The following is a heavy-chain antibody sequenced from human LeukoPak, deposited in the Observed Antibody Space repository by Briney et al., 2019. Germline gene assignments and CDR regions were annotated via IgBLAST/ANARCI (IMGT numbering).Heavy chain of an antibody. CDR1: GGTFSSYA. D-gene: IGHD1-26*01. V-gene: IGHV1-69*13. Sequence: SVKVSCKASGGTFSSYAISWVRQAPGQGLEWMGGIIPIFGTANCAQKFQGRVTITADESTSTAYMELSSLRSEDTAVYYCARDSLSLEVGAADFDYWGQGTLVTVSS. CDR2: IIPIFGTA. CDR3: ARDSLSLEVGAADFDY. J-gene: IGHJ4*02.